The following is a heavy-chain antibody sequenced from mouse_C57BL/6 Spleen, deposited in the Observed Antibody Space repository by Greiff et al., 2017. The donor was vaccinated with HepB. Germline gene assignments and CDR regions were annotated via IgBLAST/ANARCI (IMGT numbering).Heavy chain of an antibody. CDR3: ARSDDYDGAWFAY. CDR2: IYPRSGNT. J-gene: IGHJ3*01. Sequence: VKLVESGAELARPGASVKLSCKASGYTFTSYGISWVKQRTGQGLEWIGEIYPRSGNTYYNEKFKGKATLTADKSSSTAYMELRSLTSEDSAVYFCARSDDYDGAWFAYWGQGTLVTVSA. CDR1: GYTFTSYG. D-gene: IGHD2-4*01. V-gene: IGHV1-81*01.